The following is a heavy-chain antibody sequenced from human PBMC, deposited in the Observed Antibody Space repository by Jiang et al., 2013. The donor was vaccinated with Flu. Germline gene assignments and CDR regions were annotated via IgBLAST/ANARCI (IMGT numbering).Heavy chain of an antibody. Sequence: GLVKPSETLSLTCTVSGGSISSSSYYWGWIRQPPGKGLEWIGSIYYSGSTYYNPSLKSRVTISVDTSKNQFSLKLSSVTATDTAVYYCARHLPEQQLVDPQRLYYYGMDVWGQGTTVTVSS. J-gene: IGHJ6*02. CDR1: GGSISSSSYY. CDR2: IYYSGST. D-gene: IGHD6-13*01. CDR3: ARHLPEQQLVDPQRLYYYGMDV. V-gene: IGHV4-39*01.